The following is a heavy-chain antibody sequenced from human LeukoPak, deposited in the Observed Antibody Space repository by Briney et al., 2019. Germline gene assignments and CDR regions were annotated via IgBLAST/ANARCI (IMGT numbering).Heavy chain of an antibody. CDR2: ISGSGAST. CDR1: GFTFRSFA. J-gene: IGHJ4*02. CDR3: AKDRLYSSSSGDL. Sequence: GGSLRLSCAASGFTFRSFAMSWVRQAPGEGLEWVSAISGSGASTYYADSVKGRFTISRDNSKNTLYLQMNSLRAEDTAVYYCAKDRLYSSSSGDLWGQGTLVTVSS. D-gene: IGHD6-13*01. V-gene: IGHV3-23*01.